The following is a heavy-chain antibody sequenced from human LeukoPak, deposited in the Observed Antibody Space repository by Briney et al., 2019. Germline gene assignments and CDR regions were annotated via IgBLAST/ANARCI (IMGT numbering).Heavy chain of an antibody. CDR2: IYSSGST. V-gene: IGHV4-59*08. D-gene: IGHD3-10*01. CDR3: ARPTYGSGLGAFDF. J-gene: IGHJ3*01. CDR1: GGSINNYY. Sequence: SETLSLTCSVFGGSINNYYWSWIRQPPGKGLEWIGSIYSSGSTNYSPSLKSRVAISVDTSKNQFSLKLISVTAADTAVYYCARPTYGSGLGAFDFWGRGTMVVVSS.